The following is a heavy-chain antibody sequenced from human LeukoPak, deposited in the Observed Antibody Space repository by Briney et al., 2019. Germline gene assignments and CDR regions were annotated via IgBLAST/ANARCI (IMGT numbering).Heavy chain of an antibody. D-gene: IGHD3-3*01. CDR1: GFTFDDYA. J-gene: IGHJ4*02. Sequence: GGSLRLSCAASGFTFDDYAMHWVRQAPGKGLEWVSLISGDGGSTYYADSVKGRFTISRDNSKNSLYLQMNSLRTEDTALYYCAKEPYDFWSSPHLYYFDYWGQGTLVTVSS. CDR2: ISGDGGST. CDR3: AKEPYDFWSSPHLYYFDY. V-gene: IGHV3-43*02.